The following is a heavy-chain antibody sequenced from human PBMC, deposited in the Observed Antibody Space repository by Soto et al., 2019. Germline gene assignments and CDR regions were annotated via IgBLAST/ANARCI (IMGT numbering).Heavy chain of an antibody. V-gene: IGHV4-31*03. CDR1: GGSISSGGYY. Sequence: PSETLSLTCTVSGGSISSGGYYWSWIRQHPGKGLEWIGYIYYSGSTYYNPSLKSRVTISVDTSKNQFSLKLSSVTAADTAVYYCARAYSSGWNYYYYGMDVWGQGTTVTVSS. D-gene: IGHD6-19*01. CDR3: ARAYSSGWNYYYYGMDV. J-gene: IGHJ6*02. CDR2: IYYSGST.